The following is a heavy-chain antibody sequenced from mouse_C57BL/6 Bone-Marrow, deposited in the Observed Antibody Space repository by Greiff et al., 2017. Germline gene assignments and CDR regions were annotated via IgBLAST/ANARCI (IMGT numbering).Heavy chain of an antibody. Sequence: EVQGVESGGGLVKPGGSLKLSCAASGFTFSSYAMSWVRQTPEKRLEWVATISDGGSYTYYPDNVKGRFTISRDNAKNNLYLHMSHLKSEDTAMYYCARGYDFDFDYWGQGTTLTVSS. J-gene: IGHJ2*01. D-gene: IGHD2-4*01. CDR2: ISDGGSYT. V-gene: IGHV5-4*01. CDR1: GFTFSSYA. CDR3: ARGYDFDFDY.